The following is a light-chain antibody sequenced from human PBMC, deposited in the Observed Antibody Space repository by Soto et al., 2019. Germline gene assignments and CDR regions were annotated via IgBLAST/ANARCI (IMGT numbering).Light chain of an antibody. CDR1: QSVSSNY. V-gene: IGKV3-20*01. Sequence: EIVLTQSPGTLSLSPGERATLSCRASQSVSSNYLAWYQQKRGQAPRLLIYGASSRATGIPTRFSGRGSGTDFTLTVSSLEPEEFAVYCCQQYDTSPRTFGRGTKVEI. CDR2: GAS. J-gene: IGKJ1*01. CDR3: QQYDTSPRT.